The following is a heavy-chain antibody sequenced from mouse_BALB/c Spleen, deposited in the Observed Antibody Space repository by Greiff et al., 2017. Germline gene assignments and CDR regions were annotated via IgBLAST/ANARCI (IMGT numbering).Heavy chain of an antibody. CDR2: IYPGDGDT. V-gene: IGHV1-82*01. CDR1: GYAFSSSW. CDR3: ARSRGENGFAY. J-gene: IGHJ3*01. D-gene: IGHD2-13*01. Sequence: QVQLQQSGPELVKPGASVKISCKASGYAFSSSWMNWVKQRPGQGLEWIGRIYPGDGDTNYNGKFKGKATLTADKSSSTAYMQLSSLTSVDSAVYCCARSRGENGFAYWGQGTLVTVSA.